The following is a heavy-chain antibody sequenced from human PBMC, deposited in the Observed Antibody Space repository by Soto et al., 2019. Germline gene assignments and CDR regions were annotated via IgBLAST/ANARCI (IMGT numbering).Heavy chain of an antibody. CDR1: GGSISGGGYS. J-gene: IGHJ4*02. CDR3: ARRYGASFDY. Sequence: PSETLSLTCAVSGGSISGGGYSWSWIRQPPGKGLEWIGYIYHSGSTYYNPSLKSRVTISVDTSKNQFSLKLSSVTAADTAVYYCARRYGASFDYWGQGTLVTVSS. CDR2: IYHSGST. V-gene: IGHV4-30-2*02. D-gene: IGHD4-17*01.